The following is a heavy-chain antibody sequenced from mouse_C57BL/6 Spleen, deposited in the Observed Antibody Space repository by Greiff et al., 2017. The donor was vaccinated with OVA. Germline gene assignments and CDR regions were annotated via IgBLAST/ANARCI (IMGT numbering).Heavy chain of an antibody. V-gene: IGHV1-55*01. CDR2: IYPGSGST. Sequence: QVQLQQPGAELVKPGASVKMSCKASGYTFTSYWITWVKQRPGQGLEWIGDIYPGSGSTNYNEKFKSKATLTVDTSSSTAYMQLSSLTSEDSAVYYCARDSSGCTWFAYWGQGTLVTDSA. CDR1: GYTFTSYW. D-gene: IGHD3-2*02. CDR3: ARDSSGCTWFAY. J-gene: IGHJ3*01.